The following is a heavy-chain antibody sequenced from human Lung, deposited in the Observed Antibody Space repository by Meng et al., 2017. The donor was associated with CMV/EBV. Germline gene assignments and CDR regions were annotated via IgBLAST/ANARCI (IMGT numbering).Heavy chain of an antibody. D-gene: IGHD5-18*01. V-gene: IGHV3-49*04. Sequence: GESLKISCTASGFNFVDYAMSWVRQAPGKGPEWLGFIRGEGYGGTREYAASVKGRFTISRDDSKSIAYLQMDRLNTEDTALYYCTTGGGGSHGYPYYFDYWGQGXLVTVSS. CDR3: TTGGGGSHGYPYYFDY. CDR2: IRGEGYGGTR. J-gene: IGHJ4*02. CDR1: GFNFVDYA.